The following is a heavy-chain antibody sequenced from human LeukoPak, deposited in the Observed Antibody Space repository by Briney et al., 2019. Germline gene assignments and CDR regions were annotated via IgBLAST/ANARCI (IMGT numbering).Heavy chain of an antibody. CDR2: IYYSGST. CDR1: GGSISSYY. CDR3: ARDWYSSTSYGMDV. V-gene: IGHV4-59*01. Sequence: SETLSLTCTVSGGSISSYYWSWIRQPPGKGLEWIGYIYYSGSTNYNPSLKSRVTISVDTSKNQFSMKLSSVTAADTAVYYCARDWYSSTSYGMDVWGQGTTVTVSS. J-gene: IGHJ6*02. D-gene: IGHD6-13*01.